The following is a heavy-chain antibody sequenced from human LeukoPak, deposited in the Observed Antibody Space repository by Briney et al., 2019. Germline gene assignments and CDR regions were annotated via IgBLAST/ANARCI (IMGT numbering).Heavy chain of an antibody. CDR1: GGSISSYY. CDR3: ARAISGSYYIVDY. CDR2: IYYSGST. D-gene: IGHD1-26*01. V-gene: IGHV4-59*01. J-gene: IGHJ4*02. Sequence: SETLSHTCTVSGGSISSYYWSWLRQPPGKGLEWIGYIYYSGSTNYNPSLKSRVTISVDTSKNQFSLKLSSVTAADTAVYYCARAISGSYYIVDYSGQGTLVTVSS.